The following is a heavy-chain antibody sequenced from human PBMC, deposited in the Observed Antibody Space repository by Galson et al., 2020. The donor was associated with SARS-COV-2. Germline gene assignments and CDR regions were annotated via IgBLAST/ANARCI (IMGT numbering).Heavy chain of an antibody. CDR1: GFTFSSYW. CDR2: INSDGSST. D-gene: IGHD3-22*01. J-gene: IGHJ3*01. CDR3: ARGLRYYDSSGYSDNAFDR. Sequence: TGGSLILSCAASGFTFSSYWMHWVRQAPGKGLVWVSRINSDGSSTSYADSVKGRFTISRDNAKNTLYLQMNSLRAEDTAVYYCARGLRYYDSSGYSDNAFDRWGQGTMVTVSS. V-gene: IGHV3-74*01.